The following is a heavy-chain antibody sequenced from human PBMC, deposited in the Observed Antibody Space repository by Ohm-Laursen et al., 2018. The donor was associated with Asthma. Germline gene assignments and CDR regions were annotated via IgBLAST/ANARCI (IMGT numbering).Heavy chain of an antibody. CDR2: IYYSGST. Sequence: SETLSLTWTVSGGSISSYYWSWIRQPPGKGLEWIGYIYYSGSTNYNPSLKSRVTISVDTSKNQFSLKLSSVTAADTAVYYCARVYYYDSSGYPERHDAFDIWGQGTMVTVSS. CDR3: ARVYYYDSSGYPERHDAFDI. V-gene: IGHV4-59*01. CDR1: GGSISSYY. D-gene: IGHD3-22*01. J-gene: IGHJ3*02.